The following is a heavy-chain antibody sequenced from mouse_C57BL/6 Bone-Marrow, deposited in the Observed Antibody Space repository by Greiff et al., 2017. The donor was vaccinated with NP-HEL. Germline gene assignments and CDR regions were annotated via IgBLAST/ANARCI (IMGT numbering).Heavy chain of an antibody. D-gene: IGHD1-1*01. CDR2: IDPSDSYT. CDR3: ARSGYYGSSHWYFDV. V-gene: IGHV1-69*01. Sequence: VQLQQPGAELVMPGASVKLSCKASGYTFTSYWMHWVKQRPGQGLEWIGEIDPSDSYTNYNQKFKGKSTLTVDKSSSTADMQLSSLTSEESAVYYCARSGYYGSSHWYFDVWGTGTTVTVSS. J-gene: IGHJ1*03. CDR1: GYTFTSYW.